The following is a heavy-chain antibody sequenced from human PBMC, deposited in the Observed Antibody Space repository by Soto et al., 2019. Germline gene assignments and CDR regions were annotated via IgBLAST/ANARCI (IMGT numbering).Heavy chain of an antibody. CDR3: ARLTGLPYRDRAFDI. J-gene: IGHJ3*02. CDR1: GGSISSSSYY. CDR2: IYYSGST. V-gene: IGHV4-39*01. Sequence: QLQLQESGPGLVKPSETLSLTCTVSGGSISSSSYYWGWIRQPPGKGLEWIGSIYYSGSTYYNPSLKSRVTISVDTSKNQFSLKLSSVTAADTAVYYCARLTGLPYRDRAFDIWGQGTMVTVSS.